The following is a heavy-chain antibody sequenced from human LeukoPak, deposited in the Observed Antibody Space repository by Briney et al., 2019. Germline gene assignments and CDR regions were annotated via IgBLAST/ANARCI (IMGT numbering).Heavy chain of an antibody. V-gene: IGHV3-23*01. CDR1: GFTFSSYA. D-gene: IGHD6-6*01. CDR2: ISGSGGST. J-gene: IGHJ6*03. CDR3: AKDSSSVYYYYYYMDV. Sequence: GGSLRLSCAASGFTFSSYAMSWVRQAPGKGLEWVSAISGSGGSTYYADSVKGRFTISRDNSKNTLYPQMNSLRAEDTAVYYCAKDSSSVYYYYYYMDVWGKGTTVTISS.